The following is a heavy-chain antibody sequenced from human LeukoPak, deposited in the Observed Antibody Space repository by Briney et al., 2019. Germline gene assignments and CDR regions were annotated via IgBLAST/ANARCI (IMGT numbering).Heavy chain of an antibody. Sequence: SETLSLTCTVSGGSVSSYYWSWIRQPPGKGLEWIGYIYYSGSTNYNPSLKSRVTISVDTSKNQFSLKLSSVTAADTAVYYCARFSSSWPYYYCGMDVWGQGTTVTVSS. V-gene: IGHV4-59*02. CDR2: IYYSGST. D-gene: IGHD6-13*01. CDR1: GGSVSSYY. J-gene: IGHJ6*02. CDR3: ARFSSSWPYYYCGMDV.